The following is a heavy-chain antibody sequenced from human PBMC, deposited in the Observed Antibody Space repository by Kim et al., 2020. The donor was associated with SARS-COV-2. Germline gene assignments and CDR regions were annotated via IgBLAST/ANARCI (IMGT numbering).Heavy chain of an antibody. V-gene: IGHV3-33*01. Sequence: GGSLRLSCTASGFTFSSYGIHWVRQAPGKGLEWVALIMFDGVNQHYTDSVRGRFTASRDNSRNTLYLQMNSLTAEDTAVYFCARDQVEQRYSYSTNYYYSYYMDVWGKGTTVTVSS. CDR3: ARDQVEQRYSYSTNYYYSYYMDV. D-gene: IGHD3-9*01. CDR2: IMFDGVNQ. J-gene: IGHJ6*03. CDR1: GFTFSSYG.